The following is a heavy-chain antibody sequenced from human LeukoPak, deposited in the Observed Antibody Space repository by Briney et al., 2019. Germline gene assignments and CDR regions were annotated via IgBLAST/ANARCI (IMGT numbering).Heavy chain of an antibody. CDR2: IYPGDSDT. J-gene: IGHJ4*02. D-gene: IGHD2-2*01. CDR3: AKSYCSSTSCPFDY. CDR1: GYSFTCYW. V-gene: IGHV5-51*01. Sequence: GESLKISCKGSGYSFTCYWIGWVRQMPGKGLEWMGIIYPGDSDTRYSPSSQGQVTISADKSISTAYLQWSSLKASDTAMYYCAKSYCSSTSCPFDYWGQGTLVTVSS.